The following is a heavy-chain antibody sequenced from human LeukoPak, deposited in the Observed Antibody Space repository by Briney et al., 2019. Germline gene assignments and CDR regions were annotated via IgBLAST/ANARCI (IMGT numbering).Heavy chain of an antibody. D-gene: IGHD6-13*01. CDR3: ARTAAGTSFDY. V-gene: IGHV3-53*01. CDR1: GFTVSSNY. CDR2: IYSGGYT. J-gene: IGHJ4*02. Sequence: GGSLRLSCAVSGFTVSSNYMSWVRQAPGKGLEWVSIIYSGGYTFYADSVKGRFTISRDNSKNTLYLQMNSLRAEDTAVYYCARTAAGTSFDYWGQGTLVTVSS.